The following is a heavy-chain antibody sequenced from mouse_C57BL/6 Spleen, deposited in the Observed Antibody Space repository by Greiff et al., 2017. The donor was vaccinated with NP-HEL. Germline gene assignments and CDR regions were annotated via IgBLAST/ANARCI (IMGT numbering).Heavy chain of an antibody. J-gene: IGHJ3*01. Sequence: QVQLQQSGAELARPGASVKMSCKASGYTFTSYTMHWVKQRPGQGLEWIGNINPSSGYTKYNQKFKDKATLTADKSSSTAYMQLSSLTSEDSAVNYCAALGGFGYWGQGTLVTVAA. V-gene: IGHV1-4*01. CDR2: INPSSGYT. D-gene: IGHD3-3*01. CDR1: GYTFTSYT. CDR3: AALGGFGY.